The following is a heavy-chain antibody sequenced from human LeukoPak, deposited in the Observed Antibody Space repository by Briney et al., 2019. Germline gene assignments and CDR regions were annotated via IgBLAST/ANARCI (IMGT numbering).Heavy chain of an antibody. CDR3: ARESGVLRFFFDL. J-gene: IGHJ3*01. CDR2: IYYSGST. V-gene: IGHV4-59*01. Sequence: SETLSLTCAVSGGSISSYYWSWIRQPPGKGLEWIGYIYYSGSTNYNPSLKSRVTISGDKSKNQFSLKLTYATAADTAMYYCARESGVLRFFFDLWGQGTMVIVSS. CDR1: GGSISSYY. D-gene: IGHD3-3*01.